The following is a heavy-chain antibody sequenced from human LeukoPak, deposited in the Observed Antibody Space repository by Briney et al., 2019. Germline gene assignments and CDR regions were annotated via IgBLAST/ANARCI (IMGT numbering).Heavy chain of an antibody. D-gene: IGHD3-10*01. Sequence: GGSLRLSCVASGFTFSSSWMSWVRRAPGKGLEWVANIKQDGTEEYYVDSVRGRFSISKDNAKNSLYLQMNSLRAEDTAVYYCARDPRHGALDYWGQGALVTVSS. CDR3: ARDPRHGALDY. V-gene: IGHV3-7*03. CDR2: IKQDGTEE. CDR1: GFTFSSSW. J-gene: IGHJ4*02.